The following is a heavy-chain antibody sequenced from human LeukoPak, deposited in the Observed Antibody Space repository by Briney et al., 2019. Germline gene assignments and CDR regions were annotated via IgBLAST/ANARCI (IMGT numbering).Heavy chain of an antibody. V-gene: IGHV3-23*01. J-gene: IGHJ5*02. Sequence: GGSLRLSCAASGFTFSSYAMSWVRQAPGKGLEWVSAISTSGGSTYYADSVKGRFTISRDNSKNTLYLQMNSLTAEDTAVYYCARHVWFGEHNGHENWFDPWGQGTLVIVSS. D-gene: IGHD3-10*01. CDR2: ISTSGGST. CDR1: GFTFSSYA. CDR3: ARHVWFGEHNGHENWFDP.